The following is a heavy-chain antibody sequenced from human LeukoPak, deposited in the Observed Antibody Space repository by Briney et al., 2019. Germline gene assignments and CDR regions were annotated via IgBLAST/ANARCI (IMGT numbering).Heavy chain of an antibody. V-gene: IGHV1-69*13. D-gene: IGHD6-19*01. CDR3: ARGPHGIAVAGKGNWFDP. Sequence: GASVKVSCKASGGTFSSYAISWVRQAPGQGPEWMGGLIPILGTGNNAQKFQGRVTITADDSTSTAYMELSSLTFEDTAVYYCARGPHGIAVAGKGNWFDPWGQGTLVTVSS. CDR1: GGTFSSYA. CDR2: LIPILGTG. J-gene: IGHJ5*02.